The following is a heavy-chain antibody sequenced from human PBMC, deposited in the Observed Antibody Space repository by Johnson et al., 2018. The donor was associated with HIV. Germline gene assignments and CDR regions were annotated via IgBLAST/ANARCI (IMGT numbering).Heavy chain of an antibody. CDR2: IYSGGLT. V-gene: IGHV3-66*01. J-gene: IGHJ3*02. Sequence: VESGGGLAQPGGSLRLSCAASGLNVSGHYMSWVRQSPGKGLEWVSVIYSGGLTYYAQSVKGRFTISRDNSKNTLYLQMNSLRAEYTAVYYCAKEDWNYLLGAFDIWGQGTMVTVSS. D-gene: IGHD1-7*01. CDR3: AKEDWNYLLGAFDI. CDR1: GLNVSGHY.